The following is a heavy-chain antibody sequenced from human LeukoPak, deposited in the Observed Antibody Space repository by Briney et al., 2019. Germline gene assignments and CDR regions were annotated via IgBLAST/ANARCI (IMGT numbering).Heavy chain of an antibody. D-gene: IGHD4-17*01. J-gene: IGHJ4*02. CDR2: ISYDGSNK. CDR1: GFTFSSYG. V-gene: IGHV3-30*18. Sequence: PGGSLRLSCAASGFTFSSYGMHWVRQAPGKGLEWVAVISYDGSNKYYADSVKGRFTISRDNSKNTLYLQMNSLRAEDTAVYYCAKDLGYGDYIDYWGQGTPVTVSS. CDR3: AKDLGYGDYIDY.